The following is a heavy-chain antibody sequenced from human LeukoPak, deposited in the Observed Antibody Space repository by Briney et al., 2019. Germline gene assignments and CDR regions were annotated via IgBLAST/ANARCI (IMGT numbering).Heavy chain of an antibody. V-gene: IGHV3-30-3*01. J-gene: IGHJ1*01. CDR3: ARGIAVAGTLAEYFQH. D-gene: IGHD6-19*01. CDR2: ISYDGSNK. Sequence: GGSLRLSCAASGFTFSSYAMHWVRQAPGKGLEWVAVISYDGSNKYYADSVKGRFTISRDNSKNTLYLQMNSLRAEDTAVYYCARGIAVAGTLAEYFQHWGQGTLVTVSS. CDR1: GFTFSSYA.